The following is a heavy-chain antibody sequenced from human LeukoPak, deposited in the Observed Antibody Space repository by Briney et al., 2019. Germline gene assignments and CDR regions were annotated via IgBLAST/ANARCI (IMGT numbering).Heavy chain of an antibody. CDR3: AKDRRYYDYVWGGPYFDY. D-gene: IGHD3-16*01. J-gene: IGHJ4*02. CDR1: GFTFSSYG. Sequence: PGGSLRLSCAASGFTFSSYGMHWVRQAPGKGLEWVAFIRYDGSNKYYADSVKGRFTISRDNSKNTLYLQMNSLRAEDTAVYYCAKDRRYYDYVWGGPYFDYWGQGTLVTVSS. V-gene: IGHV3-30*02. CDR2: IRYDGSNK.